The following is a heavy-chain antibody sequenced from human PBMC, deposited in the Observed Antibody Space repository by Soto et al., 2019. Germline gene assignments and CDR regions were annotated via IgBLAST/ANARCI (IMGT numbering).Heavy chain of an antibody. CDR2: ISYDGSNK. J-gene: IGHJ4*02. V-gene: IGHV3-30*18. Sequence: GGSLRLSCAASGFTFSSYGMHWVRQAPGKGLEWVAVISYDGSNKYYADSVKGRFTISRDNSKNTLYLQMNSLRAEDTAVYYCAKGPDTAMVNPFDYWGQGTLVTVSS. CDR3: AKGPDTAMVNPFDY. D-gene: IGHD5-18*01. CDR1: GFTFSSYG.